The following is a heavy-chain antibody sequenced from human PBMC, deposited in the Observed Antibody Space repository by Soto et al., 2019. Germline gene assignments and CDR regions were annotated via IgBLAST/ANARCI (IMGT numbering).Heavy chain of an antibody. CDR3: ARVRGYSYGFPPDY. V-gene: IGHV3-30-3*01. CDR2: ISYNGSNK. CDR1: GFTFSSYA. D-gene: IGHD5-18*01. J-gene: IGHJ4*02. Sequence: QVQLVESGGGVVHPGRSLRLSCAASGFTFSSYAMHWVRQAPGKGLEWVAGISYNGSNKYYADSVKGRFTISRDNSKNTLYLQMNSPRAEDTAVYYCARVRGYSYGFPPDYWGQGTLVTVSS.